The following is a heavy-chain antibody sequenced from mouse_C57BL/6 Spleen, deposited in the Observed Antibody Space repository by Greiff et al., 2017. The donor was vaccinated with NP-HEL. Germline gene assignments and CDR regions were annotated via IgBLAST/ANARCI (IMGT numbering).Heavy chain of an antibody. CDR1: GFTFSDYG. Sequence: EVKLVESGGGLVKPGGSLKLSCAASGFTFSDYGMHWVRQAPEKGLEWVAYISSGSSTIYYADTVKGRFTISRDNAKNTLFLQMTSLRSEDTAMYDCAKVLYYYGSSFYAMDYWGQGTSVTVSS. J-gene: IGHJ4*01. D-gene: IGHD1-1*01. CDR3: AKVLYYYGSSFYAMDY. V-gene: IGHV5-17*01. CDR2: ISSGSSTI.